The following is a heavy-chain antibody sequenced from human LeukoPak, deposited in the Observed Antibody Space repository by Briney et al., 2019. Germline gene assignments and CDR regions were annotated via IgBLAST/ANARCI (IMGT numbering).Heavy chain of an antibody. Sequence: GGSLRLSCAASGFTFSSYSMNWVRQAPGKGLEWVSSISNSSSYIYYADSVKGRFTISRDNAKNSLYLQMNSLRAEDTAVYYCALTYIAGIVDAFDIWGQGTMVTLSS. CDR1: GFTFSSYS. CDR3: ALTYIAGIVDAFDI. D-gene: IGHD1-20*01. J-gene: IGHJ3*02. V-gene: IGHV3-21*01. CDR2: ISNSSSYI.